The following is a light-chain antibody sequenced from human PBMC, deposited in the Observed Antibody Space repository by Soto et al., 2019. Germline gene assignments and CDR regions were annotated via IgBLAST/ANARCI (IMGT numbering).Light chain of an antibody. CDR2: DAS. CDR1: QDISNY. Sequence: DLPMTQSPSSLSASVGDRVTITCQASQDISNYLNWYQQKPGKAPKLLIYDASNLETGVPSRFSGSGSGTDFTFTISSLQPEDIATYYCQQYDNLPPELTFGGGTKVEIK. V-gene: IGKV1-33*01. J-gene: IGKJ4*01. CDR3: QQYDNLPPELT.